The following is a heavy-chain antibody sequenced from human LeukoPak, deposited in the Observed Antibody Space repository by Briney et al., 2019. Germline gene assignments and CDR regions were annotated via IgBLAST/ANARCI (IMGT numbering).Heavy chain of an antibody. CDR3: GRGRAY. J-gene: IGHJ4*02. V-gene: IGHV3-48*02. CDR1: GFTFSSYS. CDR2: ISSDSTTI. Sequence: GGSVRLSCAASGFTFSSYSMNRVRQAPGKGLEWVSYISSDSTTIYYADSVKGRFTISRDNAKNSLYLQMSSLRDEDTAVYYCGRGRAYWGQGTLVSVSS.